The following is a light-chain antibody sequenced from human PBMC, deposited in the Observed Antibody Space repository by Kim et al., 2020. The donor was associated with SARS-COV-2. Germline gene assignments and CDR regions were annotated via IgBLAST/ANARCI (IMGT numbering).Light chain of an antibody. CDR2: GKN. Sequence: VALGPTVRITCKGDSLRSYYASWYQQRPGQAPVLVIYGKNNRPSGIPDRFSGSSSGNTASLTITGAQAEDEADYYCNSRDSSGNLVFGGGTKLTVL. CDR1: SLRSYY. V-gene: IGLV3-19*01. CDR3: NSRDSSGNLV. J-gene: IGLJ3*02.